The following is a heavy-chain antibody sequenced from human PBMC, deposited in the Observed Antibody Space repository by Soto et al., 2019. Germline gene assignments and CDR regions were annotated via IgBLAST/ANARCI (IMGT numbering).Heavy chain of an antibody. CDR1: GFSLSTSGVG. D-gene: IGHD4-17*01. V-gene: IGHV2-5*02. Sequence: FGLTLVNPTQTLTLTCTFCGFSLSTSGVGVGWIRQPPGKALEWLALIYWDDDKRYSPSLRSRLTITKDTSKNQVVLTMTNMNPVDTATYYCAHRRHGEQRGDFDYWGQGTLVTVSS. J-gene: IGHJ4*02. CDR3: AHRRHGEQRGDFDY. CDR2: IYWDDDK.